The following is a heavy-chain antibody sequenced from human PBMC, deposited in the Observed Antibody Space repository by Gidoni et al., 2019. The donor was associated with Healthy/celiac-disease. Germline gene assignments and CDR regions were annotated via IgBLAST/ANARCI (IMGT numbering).Heavy chain of an antibody. CDR3: ARLLTRVVSSYTAMADDAFDI. D-gene: IGHD5-18*01. CDR1: GYSFTSYW. Sequence: EVQLVQSGAEVKKPGESLKISCKGSGYSFTSYWNGWVRQMPGKGLEWRGIIYPGDSDTRYSPSFQGQVTISADKSISTAYLQWSSLKASDTAMYYCARLLTRVVSSYTAMADDAFDIWGQGTMVTVSS. CDR2: IYPGDSDT. J-gene: IGHJ3*02. V-gene: IGHV5-51*01.